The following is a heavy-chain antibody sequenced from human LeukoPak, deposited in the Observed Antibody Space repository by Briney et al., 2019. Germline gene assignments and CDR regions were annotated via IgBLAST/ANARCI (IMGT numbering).Heavy chain of an antibody. CDR2: MNPNSGNT. CDR1: GYTFTSYD. J-gene: IGHJ4*02. D-gene: IGHD6-6*01. Sequence: GASVTVSCTASGYTFTSYDINWVRQATGQGLEWMGWMNPNSGNTGYAQKFQGRVTMTRNTSISTAYMELSSLRSEDTAVYYCARIKSSSSYSRRQWLRRDFDYWGQGTLVTVSS. V-gene: IGHV1-8*01. CDR3: ARIKSSSSYSRRQWLRRDFDY.